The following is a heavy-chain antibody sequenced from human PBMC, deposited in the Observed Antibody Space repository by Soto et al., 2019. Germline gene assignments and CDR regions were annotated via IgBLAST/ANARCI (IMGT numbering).Heavy chain of an antibody. Sequence: QVQLVESGGGVVQPGRSLRLSCAASGFTFSSYAMHWVRQAPGKGLEWVAVISYDGSNKYYADSVKGRFTISRDNSKNTLYLQMNSLRAEDMAVYYCARTQPLDYWGQGTLVTVSS. V-gene: IGHV3-30-3*01. CDR1: GFTFSSYA. CDR2: ISYDGSNK. J-gene: IGHJ4*02. CDR3: ARTQPLDY.